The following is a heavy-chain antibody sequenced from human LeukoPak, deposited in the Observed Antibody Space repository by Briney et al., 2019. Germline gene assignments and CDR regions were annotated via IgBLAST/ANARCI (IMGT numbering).Heavy chain of an antibody. V-gene: IGHV3-30*04. J-gene: IGHJ6*04. D-gene: IGHD3-16*01. CDR1: GFTFSSYA. CDR2: ISYDGSNK. Sequence: PGRSLRLSCAASGFTFSSYAMHWVRQAPGKGLEWVAVISYDGSNKYYADSVKGRFTISRDNSKNTLYLQMNSLRAEDTAVYYCARDMSENPNYYYGMDVWGKGTTVTVSS. CDR3: ARDMSENPNYYYGMDV.